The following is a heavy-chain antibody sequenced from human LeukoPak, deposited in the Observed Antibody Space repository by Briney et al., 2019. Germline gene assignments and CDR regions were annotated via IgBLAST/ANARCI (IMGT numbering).Heavy chain of an antibody. V-gene: IGHV4-31*03. Sequence: SQTLSLTCTVSGGSISSGGYYWSWIRQHPGKGPEWIGYIYYSGSTYYNPSLKSRVTISVDTSKNQFSLKLSSVTAADTAVYYCARDHNGLFDYWGQGTPVTVSS. D-gene: IGHD1-14*01. J-gene: IGHJ4*02. CDR3: ARDHNGLFDY. CDR1: GGSISSGGYY. CDR2: IYYSGST.